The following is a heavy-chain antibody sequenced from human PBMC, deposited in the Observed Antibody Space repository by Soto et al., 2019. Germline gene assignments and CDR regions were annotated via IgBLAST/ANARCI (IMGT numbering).Heavy chain of an antibody. V-gene: IGHV3-23*01. CDR2: ISGSGRTT. CDR1: GVTLGNYV. D-gene: IGHD2-15*01. Sequence: EVQLLESGGGLVQPGGSLRLSCAASGVTLGNYVMSWVRQAPGKGLEWVAVISGSGRTTYYADSVKGRFTISRDNSKNTPYLQMSSLRAEDTAVYSCVTMGGECSGRSCYASDYWGQGTVVTVSS. J-gene: IGHJ1*01. CDR3: VTMGGECSGRSCYASDY.